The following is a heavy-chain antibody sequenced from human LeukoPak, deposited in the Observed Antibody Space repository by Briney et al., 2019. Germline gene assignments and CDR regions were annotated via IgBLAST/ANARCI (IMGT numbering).Heavy chain of an antibody. CDR3: AKDYLKKDSSSWYMWY. CDR1: GFTFSSYG. CDR2: IRYDGSNK. V-gene: IGHV3-30*02. J-gene: IGHJ4*02. D-gene: IGHD6-13*01. Sequence: PGGSLRLSCAASGFTFSSYGMHWVRQAPGKGLEWVAFIRYDGSNKYYADSVKGRFTISRDNSKNTLYLQMNSLRAEDTAVYYCAKDYLKKDSSSWYMWYWGQGTLVTVSS.